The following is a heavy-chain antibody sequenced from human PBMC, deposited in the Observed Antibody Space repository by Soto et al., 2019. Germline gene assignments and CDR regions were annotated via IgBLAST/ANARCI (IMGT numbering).Heavy chain of an antibody. CDR3: AGGQQLVLYYFQH. CDR1: GFTFSSYS. CDR2: ISSSSTI. Sequence: PGGSLRLSCTASGFTFSSYSMNWVRQAPGKGLEWVSYISSSSTIYYADSVKGRFTISRDNAKNSLYLQMNSLRDEDTAVYYCAGGQQLVLYYFQHWGQGTLVTVSS. J-gene: IGHJ1*01. V-gene: IGHV3-48*02. D-gene: IGHD6-13*01.